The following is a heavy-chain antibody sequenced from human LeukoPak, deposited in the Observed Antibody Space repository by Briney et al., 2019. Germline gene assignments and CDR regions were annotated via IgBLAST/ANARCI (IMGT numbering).Heavy chain of an antibody. V-gene: IGHV4-38-2*02. D-gene: IGHD3-16*02. Sequence: SETLSLTCSVSGYSISSGYYWGWIRQPPGKGLEWIGTIYHSGSTYYNPSLKSRVTISVDTSKNQFSLKLSSVTAADTAVYYCARWGLHLGKLSYDGGDYWGQGTLVTVSS. CDR2: IYHSGST. CDR3: ARWGLHLGKLSYDGGDY. J-gene: IGHJ4*02. CDR1: GYSISSGYY.